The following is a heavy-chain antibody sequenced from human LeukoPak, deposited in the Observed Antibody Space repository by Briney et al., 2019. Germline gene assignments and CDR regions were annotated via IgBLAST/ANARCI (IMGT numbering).Heavy chain of an antibody. D-gene: IGHD2-21*02. Sequence: GASVKVSCKASGYTFTSYGISWVRQAPGQGLEWMGWINVYNGKTNYAQKLQGRVTMTTDTSTSTAYMELRSLRPDDTAVYYCARGAVYYRPTAAFDYWGQGTLVTVSS. CDR3: ARGAVYYRPTAAFDY. CDR2: INVYNGKT. CDR1: GYTFTSYG. J-gene: IGHJ4*02. V-gene: IGHV1-18*01.